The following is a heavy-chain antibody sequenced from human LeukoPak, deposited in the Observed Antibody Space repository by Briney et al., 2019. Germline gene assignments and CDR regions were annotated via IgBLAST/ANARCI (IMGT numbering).Heavy chain of an antibody. J-gene: IGHJ4*02. CDR3: APGGDYGWGSYRYAPFDY. D-gene: IGHD3-16*02. Sequence: GRSLRLSCAASGFTFSSYAMHWVRQGPGKGLEWVAVISNDGSNKYYADSVKGRFTISRDNSKNTLYLQMNSLRAEDTAVYYCAPGGDYGWGSYRYAPFDYWGQGTLVTVSS. CDR2: ISNDGSNK. V-gene: IGHV3-30*03. CDR1: GFTFSSYA.